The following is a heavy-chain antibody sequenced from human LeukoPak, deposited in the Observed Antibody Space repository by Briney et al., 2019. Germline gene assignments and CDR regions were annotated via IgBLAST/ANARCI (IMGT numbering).Heavy chain of an antibody. Sequence: SETLSLTCTVSGGSISSGDYYWSWIRPPPGKGLEWIGYIYYSGSTYYNPSLKSRVTISVDTPKNQFSLKLSSVTAADTAVYYCARGQLERGLDYWGQGTLVTVSS. CDR1: GGSISSGDYY. D-gene: IGHD1-1*01. J-gene: IGHJ4*02. CDR3: ARGQLERGLDY. CDR2: IYYSGST. V-gene: IGHV4-30-4*08.